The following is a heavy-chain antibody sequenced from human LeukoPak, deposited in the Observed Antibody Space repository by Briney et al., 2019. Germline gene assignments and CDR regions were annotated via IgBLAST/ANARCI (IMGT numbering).Heavy chain of an antibody. Sequence: ASVKVSCKASGGTFSSYAISWVRQAPGQGLEWMGRIIPILGIASYAQKFQGRVTITADKSTSTAYMELSSLRSEDTAVYYCASTAYYYDSSGYDIDYWGQGTLVTVSS. D-gene: IGHD3-22*01. J-gene: IGHJ4*02. CDR1: GGTFSSYA. CDR3: ASTAYYYDSSGYDIDY. CDR2: IIPILGIA. V-gene: IGHV1-69*04.